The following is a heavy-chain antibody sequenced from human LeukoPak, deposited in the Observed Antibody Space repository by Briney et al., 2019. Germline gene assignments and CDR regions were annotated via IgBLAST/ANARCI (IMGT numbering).Heavy chain of an antibody. CDR1: GGSFSGYY. V-gene: IGHV4-34*01. CDR2: INHSGST. J-gene: IGHJ5*02. D-gene: IGHD3-22*01. Sequence: SETLSLTCAVYGGSFSGYYWTYIRQPPGKGLEWIGEINHSGSTNYNPSLKSRVTISVDTSKNQSSLKLSSVTAADTAVYYCARSHYYDSSGSHNNWFDPWGQGTLVTVSS. CDR3: ARSHYYDSSGSHNNWFDP.